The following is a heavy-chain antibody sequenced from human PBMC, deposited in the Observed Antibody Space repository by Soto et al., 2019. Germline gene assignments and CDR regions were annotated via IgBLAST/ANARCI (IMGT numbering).Heavy chain of an antibody. CDR3: ARPANTVADHFDL. Sequence: PGESLKISCKGSGYSFTIYWIGWVRQMPGRGLEWMGIIYPGDSDTRYSPSFQGQVTISADQSINTAYLQWDSLKASDTAIYYCARPANTVADHFDLWGQGTPVTVSS. D-gene: IGHD4-17*01. V-gene: IGHV5-51*01. J-gene: IGHJ4*02. CDR2: IYPGDSDT. CDR1: GYSFTIYW.